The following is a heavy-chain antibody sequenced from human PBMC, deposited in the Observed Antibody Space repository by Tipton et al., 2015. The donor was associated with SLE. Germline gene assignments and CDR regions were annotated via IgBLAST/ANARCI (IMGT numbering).Heavy chain of an antibody. CDR3: ARVVRGSGTYYLDF. CDR2: ISSGGSTI. D-gene: IGHD3-10*01. Sequence: SLRLSCAASGFAFSGYSMNWARQAPGKGPEWISYISSGGSTIYDADAVKGRFTTSRDNAKNSLYLHMNSLRVEDTAVYYCARVVRGSGTYYLDFWGQGILVTVSS. V-gene: IGHV3-48*01. J-gene: IGHJ4*02. CDR1: GFAFSGYS.